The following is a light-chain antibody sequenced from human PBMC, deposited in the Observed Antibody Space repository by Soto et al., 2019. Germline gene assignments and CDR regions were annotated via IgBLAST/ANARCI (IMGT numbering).Light chain of an antibody. J-gene: IGKJ1*01. CDR3: QQYDTYTT. CDR1: QSISSW. CDR2: KAS. Sequence: DIQMTQSPSTLSASVGDRVTITCRASQSISSWLAWYQQKPGKAPKLLLYKASNLESGVPSRFSGSGSGTEFTLTISILQPDDFAIDYCQQYDTYTTCGQGTKVYIK. V-gene: IGKV1-5*03.